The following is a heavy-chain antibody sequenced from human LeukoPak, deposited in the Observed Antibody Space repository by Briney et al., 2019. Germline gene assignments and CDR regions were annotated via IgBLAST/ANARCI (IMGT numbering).Heavy chain of an antibody. V-gene: IGHV4-39*01. CDR2: IYYSGST. Sequence: SETLSLTCTVSGGSISSSSYYWGWIRQPPGKGLEWIGSIYYSGSTYYNPSLKSRVTISVDTSKNKFSLKLSSVTAADTAVYYCARLSTYYDYVWGSYRPYYFDYWGQGTLVTVSS. CDR3: ARLSTYYDYVWGSYRPYYFDY. D-gene: IGHD3-16*02. J-gene: IGHJ4*02. CDR1: GGSISSSSYY.